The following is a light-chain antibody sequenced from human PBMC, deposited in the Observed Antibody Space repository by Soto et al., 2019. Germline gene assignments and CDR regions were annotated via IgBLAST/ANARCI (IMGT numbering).Light chain of an antibody. CDR3: HQYDSIVQT. V-gene: IGKV3-20*01. Sequence: EIVLTQSPDTLSLSPGERATLSCRASQSFRGLLAWYQQKPGQAPRLLIYDASTRATATPERFSGSGSGTDFTLTISRLEPEDFAVYYCHQYDSIVQTFGQGTKVDIK. CDR2: DAS. CDR1: QSFRGL. J-gene: IGKJ1*01.